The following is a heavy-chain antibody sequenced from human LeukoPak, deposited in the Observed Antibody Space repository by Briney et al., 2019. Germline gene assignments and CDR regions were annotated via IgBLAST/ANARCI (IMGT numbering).Heavy chain of an antibody. D-gene: IGHD6-13*01. CDR1: GFTFSSYV. CDR3: AREGSSSWRGWYMDV. Sequence: PGGSLRLSCAASGFTFSSYVMHWVRQAPGKGLEWVAIISYDGSNEYYADSVKGRFTISRDNSKNTLYLQMNSLRAADTAVYYCAREGSSSWRGWYMDVWGKGTTVTISS. J-gene: IGHJ6*03. CDR2: ISYDGSNE. V-gene: IGHV3-30*04.